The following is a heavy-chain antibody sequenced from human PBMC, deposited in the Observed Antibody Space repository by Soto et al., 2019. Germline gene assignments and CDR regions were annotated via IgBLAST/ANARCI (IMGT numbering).Heavy chain of an antibody. V-gene: IGHV1-18*01. J-gene: IGHJ6*02. Sequence: ASVKVSCKASGYTFTSYGISWVRQAPGQGLEWMGWISAYNGNTNYAQKLQGRVTMTTDTSTSTAYMELRSLRSDDTAVYYCARLEQIYSSGWSFYYYYGMDVWGQGTTVTVSS. CDR1: GYTFTSYG. CDR3: ARLEQIYSSGWSFYYYYGMDV. D-gene: IGHD6-19*01. CDR2: ISAYNGNT.